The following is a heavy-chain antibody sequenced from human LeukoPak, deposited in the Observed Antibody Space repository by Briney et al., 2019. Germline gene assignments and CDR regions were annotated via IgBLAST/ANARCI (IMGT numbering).Heavy chain of an antibody. CDR2: ISSSSGTM. CDR1: GFTFSTYS. CDR3: ARGVLSGGFDY. J-gene: IGHJ4*02. V-gene: IGHV3-48*01. Sequence: PGGSLRLSCTTSGFTFSTYSMNWVRQAPGKGLEWVSYISSSSGTMYHADSVKGRFTISRDNAKNSLYLQMNCLRAEDTAVYYCARGVLSGGFDYWGQGTLVTVSS. D-gene: IGHD3-16*01.